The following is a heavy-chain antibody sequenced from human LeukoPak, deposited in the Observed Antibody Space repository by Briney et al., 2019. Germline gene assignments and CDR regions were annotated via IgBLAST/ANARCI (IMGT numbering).Heavy chain of an antibody. D-gene: IGHD1-7*01. J-gene: IGHJ5*02. Sequence: GGSLRLSCAASGFTFSNYAMHWVRQAPGKGLEWVAVISYDGSKKDYADSVKGRFTISRDNAKNSLYLQMNGLRAEDTAAYYCARGATDTTRWFDPWGQGTLVTVSS. V-gene: IGHV3-30*04. CDR2: ISYDGSKK. CDR1: GFTFSNYA. CDR3: ARGATDTTRWFDP.